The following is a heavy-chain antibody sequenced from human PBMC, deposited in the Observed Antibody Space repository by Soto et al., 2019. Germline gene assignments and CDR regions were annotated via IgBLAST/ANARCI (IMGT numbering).Heavy chain of an antibody. CDR3: AKDRTTGVASDY. Sequence: PGGSLRLSCAASGFTFSAYGLTWVRQAPGKGLEWVSAISGSGGFTYYADSVKGRFTISRDNSKNTLYLQMNSLRAEDTALYYCAKDRTTGVASDYWGRGILVTVSS. V-gene: IGHV3-23*01. D-gene: IGHD1-1*01. CDR1: GFTFSAYG. J-gene: IGHJ4*02. CDR2: ISGSGGFT.